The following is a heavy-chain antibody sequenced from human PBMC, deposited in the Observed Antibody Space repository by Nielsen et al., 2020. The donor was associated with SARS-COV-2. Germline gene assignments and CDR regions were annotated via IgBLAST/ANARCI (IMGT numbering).Heavy chain of an antibody. CDR1: GYTLTELS. J-gene: IGHJ5*02. Sequence: ASVKVSCKVSGYTLTELSMHWVRQAPGKGLEWMGGFDPEDGETIYAQKFQGRVTMTEDTSTDTAYMELSSLGSEDTAVYYCATSTPLVRSAWFDPWGQGTRVTVSS. CDR3: ATSTPLVRSAWFDP. D-gene: IGHD3-3*01. CDR2: FDPEDGET. V-gene: IGHV1-24*01.